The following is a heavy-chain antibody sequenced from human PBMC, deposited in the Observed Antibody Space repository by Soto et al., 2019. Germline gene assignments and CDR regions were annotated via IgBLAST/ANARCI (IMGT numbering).Heavy chain of an antibody. CDR1: GGSISSSNW. V-gene: IGHV4-4*02. D-gene: IGHD3-22*01. CDR2: IYHSGST. Sequence: SETLSLTCAVSGGSISSSNWWSWVRQPPGKGLEWIGEIYHSGSTNYNPSLKSRVAISVDTSKNQFSLNLTSYCARLGGYYQAFDQWGQGSLVTVSS. CDR3: FDQ. J-gene: IGHJ4*02.